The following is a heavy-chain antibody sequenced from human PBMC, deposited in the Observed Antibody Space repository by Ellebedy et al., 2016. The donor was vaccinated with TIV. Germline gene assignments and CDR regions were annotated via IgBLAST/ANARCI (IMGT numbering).Heavy chain of an antibody. CDR2: INHSGST. V-gene: IGHV4-34*01. Sequence: SETLSLTXAVYGGSFSGYYWSWIRQPPGKGLEWIGEINHSGSTNYNPSLKSRVTISVDTSKNQFSLKLSSVTAADTAVYYCARGGYDILTGFPTFDYWGHGTLVTVSS. CDR1: GGSFSGYY. CDR3: ARGGYDILTGFPTFDY. D-gene: IGHD3-9*01. J-gene: IGHJ4*01.